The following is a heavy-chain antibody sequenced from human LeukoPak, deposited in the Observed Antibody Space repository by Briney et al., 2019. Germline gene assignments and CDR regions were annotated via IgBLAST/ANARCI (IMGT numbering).Heavy chain of an antibody. D-gene: IGHD6-19*01. CDR2: IDPSDSYT. Sequence: HGEPLNISCQGSGYSFTSYWISWVRQMPGKGLEWMGRIDPSDSYTNCSPSFQGHVTIPADKSISTAYLQWSSLKASDTAMYYWARQSRGWALGRWFDPWGEGTLVTVSS. CDR1: GYSFTSYW. J-gene: IGHJ5*02. V-gene: IGHV5-10-1*01. CDR3: ARQSRGWALGRWFDP.